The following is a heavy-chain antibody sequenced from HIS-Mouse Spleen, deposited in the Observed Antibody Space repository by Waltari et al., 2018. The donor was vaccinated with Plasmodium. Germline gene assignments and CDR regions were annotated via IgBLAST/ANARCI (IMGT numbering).Heavy chain of an antibody. CDR2: SYYSGRT. CDR3: ARDRITGTSYFDY. J-gene: IGHJ4*02. V-gene: IGHV4-39*07. Sequence: QLQLQESGPGLVKPSETLSLTCTVSGGSISSSSYYWGWIRQPPGKGLEWIGSSYYSGRTYYNPSLKSRVTISVDTSKNQFSLKLSSVTAADTAVYYCARDRITGTSYFDYWGQGTLVTVSS. D-gene: IGHD1-7*01. CDR1: GGSISSSSYY.